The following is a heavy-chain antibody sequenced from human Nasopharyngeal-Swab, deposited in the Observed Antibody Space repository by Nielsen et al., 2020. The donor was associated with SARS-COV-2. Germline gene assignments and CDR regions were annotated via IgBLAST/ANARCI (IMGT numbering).Heavy chain of an antibody. CDR2: IYHSGST. V-gene: IGHV4-38-2*01. CDR1: VYSISSGYY. D-gene: IGHD2-2*01. Sequence: SETLSLTCAVSVYSISSGYYWGWIRQPPGKGLEWIGSIYHSGSTYYNPSLKSRVTISVDTSKNQFSLKLSSVTAADTAVYYCARIVVVPAASVRIRGWFDPWGQGTLVTVSS. CDR3: ARIVVVPAASVRIRGWFDP. J-gene: IGHJ5*02.